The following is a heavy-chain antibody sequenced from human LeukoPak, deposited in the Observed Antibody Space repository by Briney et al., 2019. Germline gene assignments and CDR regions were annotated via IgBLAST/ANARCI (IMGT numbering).Heavy chain of an antibody. D-gene: IGHD6-13*01. J-gene: IGHJ5*02. CDR1: GYTFTGYY. Sequence: ASVKVSCKASGYTFTGYYMHWVRQAPGQGLEWIGWINPNSGGTNYAQKFQARVTMTRDTSISTAYMELSRLRSDDTAVYYCARDLFIAAAGTNWIDPWGQGTPVTVSS. V-gene: IGHV1-2*02. CDR3: ARDLFIAAAGTNWIDP. CDR2: INPNSGGT.